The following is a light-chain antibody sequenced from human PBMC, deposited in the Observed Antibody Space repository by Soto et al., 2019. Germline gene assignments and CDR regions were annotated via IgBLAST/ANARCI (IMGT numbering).Light chain of an antibody. CDR1: QSISTW. Sequence: DIQMTQSPSTLSASVGDRVTITCRASQSISTWLAWYQQKPGKAPKLLIYKASSLESGVPSRFSGSGSGTDFTLTISSLQPDDFATYYRQQYNSYWTFGQGTKVEIK. CDR3: QQYNSYWT. CDR2: KAS. J-gene: IGKJ1*01. V-gene: IGKV1-5*03.